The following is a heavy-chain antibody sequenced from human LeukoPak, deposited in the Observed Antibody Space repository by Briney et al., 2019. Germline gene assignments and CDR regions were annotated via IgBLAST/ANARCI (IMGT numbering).Heavy chain of an antibody. V-gene: IGHV3-9*01. D-gene: IGHD6-19*01. CDR2: ITWNGGSI. CDR3: ARRAGIAVAGDAFDI. J-gene: IGHJ3*02. CDR1: GFTFDDYA. Sequence: GGSLRLSCAASGFTFDDYAMHWVRQAPGKGLEWVSGITWNGGSIGYADSVKGRFTISRDNAKNSLYLQMNSLRAGDTALYYCARRAGIAVAGDAFDIWGQGTMVTVSS.